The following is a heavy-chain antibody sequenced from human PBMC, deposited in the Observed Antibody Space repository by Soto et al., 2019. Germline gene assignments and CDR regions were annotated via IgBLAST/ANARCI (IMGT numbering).Heavy chain of an antibody. Sequence: GGSLRLSCAASGFTFNTFAMDWVRQAPGKGLEWVAIVSFDGKTKFYADSVKGRFTISSDNSQNTLYLELNNLRMEDTAVYFCARQPRKRRSGNYLDLWGPGTLVTVSS. CDR3: ARQPRKRRSGNYLDL. CDR2: VSFDGKTK. D-gene: IGHD3-3*01. J-gene: IGHJ4*02. CDR1: GFTFNTFA. V-gene: IGHV3-30*03.